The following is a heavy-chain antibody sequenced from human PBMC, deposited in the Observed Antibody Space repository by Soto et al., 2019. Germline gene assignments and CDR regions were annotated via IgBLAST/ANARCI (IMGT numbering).Heavy chain of an antibody. CDR3: ARESLRRGYSYGTFDN. D-gene: IGHD5-18*01. J-gene: IGHJ4*02. CDR1: GDSIRSYY. V-gene: IGHV4-59*01. CDR2: IYYTGDT. Sequence: SLTCPVSGDSIRSYYWSWIRQPPGKGLEWIGYIYYTGDTNYNPSLKSRVTISLDTSKNQFSLKLASVTAADTAVYYCARESLRRGYSYGTFDNWGQGTLVTVSS.